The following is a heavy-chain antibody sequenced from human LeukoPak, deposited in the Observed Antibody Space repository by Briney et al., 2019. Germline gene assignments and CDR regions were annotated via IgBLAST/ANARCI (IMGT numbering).Heavy chain of an antibody. CDR2: INHSGST. Sequence: SETLSPTCAVYGGSFSGYYWSWIRQPPGKGLEWIGEINHSGSTNYNPSLKSRVTISVDTSKNQFSLKLSSVTAADTAVYYCARGIKSGSFDYWGQGTLVTVSS. V-gene: IGHV4-34*01. CDR3: ARGIKSGSFDY. J-gene: IGHJ4*02. D-gene: IGHD3-10*01. CDR1: GGSFSGYY.